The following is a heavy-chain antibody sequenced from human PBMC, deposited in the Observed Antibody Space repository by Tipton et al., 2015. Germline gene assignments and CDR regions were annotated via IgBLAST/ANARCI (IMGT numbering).Heavy chain of an antibody. J-gene: IGHJ4*02. CDR1: GGSFSDYY. CDR3: ARARGRHGGLFDS. Sequence: TLSLTCTVSGGSFSDYYWSWIRQSPGKGLEWIGYISYSGSTPYNPSLKRRVTISLDTSKNQFSLKVSSVTAADTAMYYCARARGRHGGLFDSWGQGTLFTVSS. D-gene: IGHD4-23*01. V-gene: IGHV4-59*07. CDR2: ISYSGST.